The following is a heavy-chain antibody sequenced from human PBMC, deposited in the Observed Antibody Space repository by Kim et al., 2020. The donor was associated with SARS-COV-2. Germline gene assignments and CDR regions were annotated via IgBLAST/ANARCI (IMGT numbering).Heavy chain of an antibody. Sequence: YADSGKGRFTISRDNSKNTLYLQMNSLRAEDTAVYYCAKENYQQLEYFQHWGQGTLVTVSS. CDR3: AKENYQQLEYFQH. V-gene: IGHV3-33*06. J-gene: IGHJ1*01. D-gene: IGHD2-2*01.